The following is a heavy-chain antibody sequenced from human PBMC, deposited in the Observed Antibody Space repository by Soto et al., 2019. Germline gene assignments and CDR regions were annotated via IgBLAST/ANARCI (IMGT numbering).Heavy chain of an antibody. J-gene: IGHJ3*02. Sequence: PGGSLRLSCAASGFTFSSYAMHWVRQAPGKGLEWVAVISYDGSNKYYADSVKGRFTISRDNSKNTLYLQMNSLRAEDTAVYYCARVLPYGDYGNDAFDIWGQGTMVTV. V-gene: IGHV3-30-3*01. D-gene: IGHD4-17*01. CDR3: ARVLPYGDYGNDAFDI. CDR2: ISYDGSNK. CDR1: GFTFSSYA.